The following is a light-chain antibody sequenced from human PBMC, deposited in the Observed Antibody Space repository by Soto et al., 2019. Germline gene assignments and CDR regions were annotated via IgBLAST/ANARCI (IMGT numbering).Light chain of an antibody. CDR1: QSVSNNY. Sequence: EIVLTQSPGTLSLSPGQRATLSCRASQSVSNNYLAWYQQKPGQAPRLLIYGASSGATGIPDRFSGSGSGTDFTLTISRLVPKNFAVYYCDEYGCSRGPFGKGTKVKIK. CDR3: DEYGCSRGP. J-gene: IGKJ1*01. V-gene: IGKV3-20*01. CDR2: GAS.